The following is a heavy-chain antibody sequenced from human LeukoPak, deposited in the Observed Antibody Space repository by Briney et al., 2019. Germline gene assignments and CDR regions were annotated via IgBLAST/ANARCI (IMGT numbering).Heavy chain of an antibody. CDR3: ARALGGYFDY. CDR1: GGSISSGSYY. Sequence: SETLSLTCTVSGGSISSGSYYWSWIRQPAGKGLEWIGRIYTSGSTNYNPSLNSRVTISVDTSKNQFSLKLSSVTAADTAVYYCARALGGYFDYWGQGTLVTVSS. V-gene: IGHV4-61*02. D-gene: IGHD3-16*01. J-gene: IGHJ4*02. CDR2: IYTSGST.